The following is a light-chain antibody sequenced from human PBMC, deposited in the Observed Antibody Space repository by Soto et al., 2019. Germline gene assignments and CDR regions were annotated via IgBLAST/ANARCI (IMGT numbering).Light chain of an antibody. CDR2: GAS. Sequence: DIVMPQCPATLPVSTWKKATLSFRASQSVSSNLAWYQQKPGQAPRLLIYGASSSAKDIPDKYIGSRSGTDFTLAISILGPEDYAVYYREQYGSSPQAFSQGTKVDIK. V-gene: IGKV3-20*01. CDR3: EQYGSSPQA. J-gene: IGKJ1*01. CDR1: QSVSSN.